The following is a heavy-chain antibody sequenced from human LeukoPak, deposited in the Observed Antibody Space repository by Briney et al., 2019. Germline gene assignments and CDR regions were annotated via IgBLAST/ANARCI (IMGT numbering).Heavy chain of an antibody. J-gene: IGHJ5*02. Sequence: SVKVSCKASGGTFSSYAISWVRQAPGQGLEWMGGIIPIFGTANYAQKFQGRVTITTDESTSTAYMELSSLRSEDTAVYYCARDGSIAAAAAYNWFDPWGQGTLVTVSS. CDR3: ARDGSIAAAAAYNWFDP. CDR2: IIPIFGTA. D-gene: IGHD6-13*01. CDR1: GGTFSSYA. V-gene: IGHV1-69*05.